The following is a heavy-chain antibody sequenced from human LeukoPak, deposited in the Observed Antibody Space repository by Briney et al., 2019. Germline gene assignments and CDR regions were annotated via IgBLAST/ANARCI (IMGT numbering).Heavy chain of an antibody. CDR1: GGSISSYY. D-gene: IGHD2-2*01. CDR2: IYTSGST. V-gene: IGHV4-4*07. J-gene: IGHJ6*03. CDR3: ARDAVCSSTSCYGYYYYYMDV. Sequence: SETLSLTCTVSGGSISSYYWSWIRQPAGKGLEWIGRIYTSGSTNYNPSLKRRVTISVDKSKNQFSLKLSSVTAADTAVYYCARDAVCSSTSCYGYYYYYMDVWGKGTTVTVSS.